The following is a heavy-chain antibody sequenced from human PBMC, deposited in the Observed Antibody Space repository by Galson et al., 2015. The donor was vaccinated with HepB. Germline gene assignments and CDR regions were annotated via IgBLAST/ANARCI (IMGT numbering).Heavy chain of an antibody. CDR1: GFTFSSYG. J-gene: IGHJ1*01. CDR3: ATDHLRGLAAAGLAEFFQH. D-gene: IGHD6-13*01. CDR2: TTGSGTPT. Sequence: SLRLSCAASGFTFSSYGMSWVRQAPGEGLEWVSATTGSGTPTYYADSVKGRFTISRDNSKNILYLQMNSLRAEDTAIYYCATDHLRGLAAAGLAEFFQHWGQGTLVTVSS. V-gene: IGHV3-23*01.